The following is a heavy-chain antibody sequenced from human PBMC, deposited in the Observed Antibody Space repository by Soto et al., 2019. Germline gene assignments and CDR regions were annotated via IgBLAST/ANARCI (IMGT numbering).Heavy chain of an antibody. CDR2: IIPIFGTA. V-gene: IGHV1-69*12. J-gene: IGHJ6*02. CDR3: ARDHQGRDYYYYCMDV. CDR1: GGTFSSYA. Sequence: QVQLVQSGAEVKKPGSSVKVSCKASGGTFSSYAISWVRQAPGQGLEWMGGIIPIFGTANYAQKFQGRVTITADESTSTAYMELSSLRSEDTAVYYCARDHQGRDYYYYCMDVWGQGTTVTVSS.